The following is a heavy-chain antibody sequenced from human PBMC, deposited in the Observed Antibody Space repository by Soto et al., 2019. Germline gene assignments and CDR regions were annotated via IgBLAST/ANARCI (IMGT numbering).Heavy chain of an antibody. CDR3: AGQYSSSSVEF. J-gene: IGHJ4*02. V-gene: IGHV3-11*01. Sequence: LNPFPASTYSSFSVCYMNWIRHATGNGLEWVSYITSGASRRYYADYVKGRFTISRDNAKNSLYLQMNSLRAEDTAVYYCAGQYSSSSVEFWGQGT. D-gene: IGHD6-6*01. CDR1: YSSFSVCY. CDR2: ITSGASRR.